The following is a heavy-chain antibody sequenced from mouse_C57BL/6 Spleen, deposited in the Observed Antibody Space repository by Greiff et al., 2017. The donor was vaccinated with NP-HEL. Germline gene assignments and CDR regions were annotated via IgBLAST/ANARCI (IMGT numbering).Heavy chain of an antibody. D-gene: IGHD2-14*01. V-gene: IGHV2-3*01. CDR2: LWGDGSI. CDR3: AKQRYARYDYAMDY. Sequence: QVQLKESGPGLVAPSQSLSITCTVPGFSLTSYGVSWVRQPPGKGLEWLGVLWGDGSIHSHSALISRLSISKDNSKSQVFLKLNSLQTDDTATYYCAKQRYARYDYAMDYWGQGTSVTVSS. J-gene: IGHJ4*01. CDR1: GFSLTSYG.